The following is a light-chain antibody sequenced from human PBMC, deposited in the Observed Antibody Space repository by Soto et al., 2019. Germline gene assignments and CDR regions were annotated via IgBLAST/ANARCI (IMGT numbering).Light chain of an antibody. Sequence: QMTLSPSTLSASVGDRVTITCRASQSISSWLAWYQQKPGKAPKLLIYDASSLESGVPSRFSGSGSGTEFTLTISSLQPDDFATYYCQQYNSYSCTFGQGTRLEIK. CDR1: QSISSW. V-gene: IGKV1-5*01. J-gene: IGKJ5*01. CDR2: DAS. CDR3: QQYNSYSCT.